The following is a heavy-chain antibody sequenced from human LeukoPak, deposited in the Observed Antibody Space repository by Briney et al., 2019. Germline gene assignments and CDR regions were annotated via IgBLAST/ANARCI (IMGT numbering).Heavy chain of an antibody. V-gene: IGHV3-23*01. D-gene: IGHD2-15*01. Sequence: GGSLRLSCAASGFTFRSYAMSWVRQAPGKGLEWVSAISTSGRNTYYADSVKGRFTISRDNSKNTVYLQMNSLRAEDTAVYYCAKDLQKGPVESFYYWGQGTLVTVSS. CDR2: ISTSGRNT. CDR3: AKDLQKGPVESFYY. J-gene: IGHJ4*02. CDR1: GFTFRSYA.